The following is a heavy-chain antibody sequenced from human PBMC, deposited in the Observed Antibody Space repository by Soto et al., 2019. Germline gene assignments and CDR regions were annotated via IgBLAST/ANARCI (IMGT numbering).Heavy chain of an antibody. CDR3: TSDCGGDCYSFDY. D-gene: IGHD2-21*02. V-gene: IGHV3-73*01. CDR1: GFTFSGSA. J-gene: IGHJ4*02. Sequence: EVQLVESGGGLVQPGGSLKLSCAASGFTFSGSAMHWVRQASGKGLEWVGRIRSKANSYATAYAASVKGRFTISRDDSKNTAYLQMNSLKTEDKAVYYCTSDCGGDCYSFDYWGQGTLVTVSS. CDR2: IRSKANSYAT.